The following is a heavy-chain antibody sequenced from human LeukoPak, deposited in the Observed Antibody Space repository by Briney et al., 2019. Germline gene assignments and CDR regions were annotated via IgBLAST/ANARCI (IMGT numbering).Heavy chain of an antibody. D-gene: IGHD3-10*01. V-gene: IGHV4-59*01. CDR2: IYYGGST. CDR3: ARDRADSGSYYNLIDY. CDR1: GGSISSYY. J-gene: IGHJ4*02. Sequence: PSETLSLTCTVSGGSISSYYWSWIRQPPGKGLEWIGYIYYGGSTNYNPSLKSRVTISVDTSKNQFSLKLSSVTAADTAVYYCARDRADSGSYYNLIDYWGQGTLVTVSS.